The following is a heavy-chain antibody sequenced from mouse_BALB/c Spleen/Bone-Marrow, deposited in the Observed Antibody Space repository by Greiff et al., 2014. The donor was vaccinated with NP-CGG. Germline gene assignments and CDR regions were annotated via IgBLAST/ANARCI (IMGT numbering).Heavy chain of an antibody. Sequence: QLQQTGAELVKPGASVKLSCTASGFNIKDTYMHWVKQRPEQGLEWIGRIDPANGNTKYDPKFQGKATITADTSSNTAYLQLSSLTSEDTSVYYCASYRYAWSLAVRGARTTVSGSS. D-gene: IGHD2-14*01. J-gene: IGHJ1*01. CDR1: GFNIKDTY. CDR2: IDPANGNT. CDR3: ASYRYAWSLAV. V-gene: IGHV14-3*02.